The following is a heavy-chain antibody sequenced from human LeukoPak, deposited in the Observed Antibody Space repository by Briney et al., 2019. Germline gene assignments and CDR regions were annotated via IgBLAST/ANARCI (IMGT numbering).Heavy chain of an antibody. V-gene: IGHV3-20*04. D-gene: IGHD4-23*01. CDR3: ARDDDYGGNGDY. Sequence: GGSLRLSCAASGFTFDDYGMSWVRQAPGKGLEWVSGINWNGGSTGYADSMKGRFTISRDNAKNSLYLQMNSLRAEDAALYYCARDDDYGGNGDYWGQGTLVTVSS. J-gene: IGHJ4*02. CDR2: INWNGGST. CDR1: GFTFDDYG.